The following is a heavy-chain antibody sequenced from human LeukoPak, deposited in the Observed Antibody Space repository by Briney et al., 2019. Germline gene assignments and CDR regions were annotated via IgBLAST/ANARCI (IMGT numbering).Heavy chain of an antibody. Sequence: GGSLRLSCAASGFTFRNHWMHWVRQTPGKGLVWVPRISSDGSSTTYADSVKGRFTISRDNAKNTLYLQMNNLRAEDTAMYYCARDQRVTGRPDIDYWGQGTLVIVSS. CDR1: GFTFRNHW. CDR2: ISSDGSST. D-gene: IGHD6-6*01. CDR3: ARDQRVTGRPDIDY. V-gene: IGHV3-74*03. J-gene: IGHJ4*02.